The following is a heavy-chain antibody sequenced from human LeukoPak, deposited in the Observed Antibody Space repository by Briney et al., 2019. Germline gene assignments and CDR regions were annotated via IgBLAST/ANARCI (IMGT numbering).Heavy chain of an antibody. D-gene: IGHD5-12*01. J-gene: IGHJ4*02. CDR2: IYHSGST. CDR3: ARGRIVATKYYFDY. CDR1: GYSISSGYY. Sequence: SETLSLTCAVSGYSISSGYYWGWIRQPPGKGLEWIGSIYHSGSTYYNPSLKSRVTISVDTSKYQFSLKLSSVTAADTAVYYCARGRIVATKYYFDYWGQGILVTVSS. V-gene: IGHV4-38-2*01.